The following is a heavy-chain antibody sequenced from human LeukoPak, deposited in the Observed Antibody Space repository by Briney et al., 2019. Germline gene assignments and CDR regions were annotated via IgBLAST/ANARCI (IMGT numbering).Heavy chain of an antibody. CDR3: ARDYTLTLGTTTYFQH. CDR2: IETNTGNP. J-gene: IGHJ1*01. V-gene: IGHV7-4-1*02. CDR1: GYIFSIYA. Sequence: GASVKVSCKASGYIFSIYAMIWVRQAPGQGLELMGWIETNTGNPTYAQGFTGRFVFSLDTSGSTAYLQINSLKAEDTAVYYCARDYTLTLGTTTYFQHWGQGTLVTVSS. D-gene: IGHD1-7*01.